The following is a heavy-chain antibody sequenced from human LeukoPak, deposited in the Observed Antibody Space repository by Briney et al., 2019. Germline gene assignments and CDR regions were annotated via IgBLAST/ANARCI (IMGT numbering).Heavy chain of an antibody. V-gene: IGHV1-69*05. CDR2: IIPIFGTA. J-gene: IGHJ4*02. D-gene: IGHD2-2*01. CDR1: GYTFTSYG. CDR3: ARDQSWACSSTSCYLDY. Sequence: SVKVSCKASGYTFTSYGISWVRQAPGQGLEWMGGIIPIFGTANYAQKFQGRVTITTDESTSTAYMELSSLRSEDTAVYYCARDQSWACSSTSCYLDYWGQGTLVTVSS.